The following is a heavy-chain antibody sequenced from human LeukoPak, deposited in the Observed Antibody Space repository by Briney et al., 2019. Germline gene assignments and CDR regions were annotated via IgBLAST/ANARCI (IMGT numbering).Heavy chain of an antibody. CDR2: IIPIFGTA. CDR1: GGTFSSYA. Sequence: ASVKVSCKASGGTFSSYAISWVRQAPGQGLEWMGRIIPIFGTANYAQKFQGRVTITTDESTSTAYMELSSLRSEDTAVYYCARDSDLDYGDYKRWFDPWGQGTLVTVSS. CDR3: ARDSDLDYGDYKRWFDP. D-gene: IGHD4-17*01. V-gene: IGHV1-69*05. J-gene: IGHJ5*02.